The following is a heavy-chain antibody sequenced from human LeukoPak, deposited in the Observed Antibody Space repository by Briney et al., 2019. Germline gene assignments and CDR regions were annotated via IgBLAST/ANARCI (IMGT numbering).Heavy chain of an antibody. D-gene: IGHD4-17*01. CDR3: ARGTVTRIRFADGMDV. V-gene: IGHV3-30-3*01. CDR2: ISYDGSNK. Sequence: PGGSLRLSCAASGFTFSSYAMHWVRQAPGKGLEWVAVISYDGSNKYYADSVKGRFTISRDNSKNTLYLQMNSLRAEDTAVYYCARGTVTRIRFADGMDVWGQGTTVTVSS. CDR1: GFTFSSYA. J-gene: IGHJ6*02.